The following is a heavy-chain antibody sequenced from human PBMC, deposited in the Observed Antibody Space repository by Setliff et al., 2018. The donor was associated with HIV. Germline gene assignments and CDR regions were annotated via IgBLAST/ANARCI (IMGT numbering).Heavy chain of an antibody. D-gene: IGHD3-3*01. CDR3: ARAFSGYYFDY. J-gene: IGHJ4*02. CDR1: GFTFSSYG. V-gene: IGHV3-33*01. CDR2: IWYDGSNK. Sequence: SLRLSCAASGFTFSSYGMHWVRQAPGKGLEWVAVIWYDGSNKYYADSVKGRFTISRDNSKNTLYLQMNSLRADDTAVYYCARAFSGYYFDYWGQGTLVTVSS.